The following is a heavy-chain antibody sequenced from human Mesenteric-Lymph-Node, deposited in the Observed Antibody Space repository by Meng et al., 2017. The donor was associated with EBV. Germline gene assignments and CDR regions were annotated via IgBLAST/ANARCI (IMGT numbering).Heavy chain of an antibody. D-gene: IGHD3-10*01. CDR2: INHSGST. V-gene: IGHV4-34*01. CDR1: GGSFSDYF. J-gene: IGHJ4*02. CDR3: ARPRIRYGSGSYYY. Sequence: QVQQQQWGAVLLKPSETRSLTCAVHGGSFSDYFWTWIRQAPGKGLEWVGEINHSGSTKYNPSLKSRVTISVDTSKNQISLNLNSVTAADTAVYYCARPRIRYGSGSYYYWGQGTLVTVSS.